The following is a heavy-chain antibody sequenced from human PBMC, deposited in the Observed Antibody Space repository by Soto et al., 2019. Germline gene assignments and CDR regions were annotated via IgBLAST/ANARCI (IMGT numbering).Heavy chain of an antibody. Sequence: GASVKVSCKASGYTFTGYYMHWVRQAPGQGLEWMGWINPNSGGTNYAQKFQGRVTMTRDTSISTAYMELSRLRSDDTAVYYCARVPRRITMVRGVSWWFDPWGQGTLVTVSA. CDR3: ARVPRRITMVRGVSWWFDP. D-gene: IGHD3-10*01. CDR1: GYTFTGYY. V-gene: IGHV1-2*02. CDR2: INPNSGGT. J-gene: IGHJ5*02.